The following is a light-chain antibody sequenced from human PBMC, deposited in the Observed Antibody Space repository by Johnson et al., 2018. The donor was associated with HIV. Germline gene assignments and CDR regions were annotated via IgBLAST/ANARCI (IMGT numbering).Light chain of an antibody. J-gene: IGLJ1*01. CDR2: DNY. CDR1: SSNIGNNY. CDR3: GTWDSSLSTGGV. V-gene: IGLV1-51*01. Sequence: QSVLTQPPSVSAAPGQKVTISCSGSSSNIGNNYVSWYQQLPGTAPKLLIYDNYKRPSGTPDRFSGSKSGTSATLGITGLQTGDEADYYCGTWDSSLSTGGVFRTGTKVTVL.